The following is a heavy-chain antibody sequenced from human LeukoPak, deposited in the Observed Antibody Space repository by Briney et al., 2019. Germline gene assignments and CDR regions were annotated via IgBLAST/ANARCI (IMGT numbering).Heavy chain of an antibody. CDR1: GGTFSSYA. Sequence: XVKVSCKASGGTFSSYAISWVRQAPGQGLEWMGRIIPIFGTANYAQEFQGRVTITTDESTSTAYMELSSLRSEDTAVYYCATQMTDLLNAWSWGQGTLVTVSS. D-gene: IGHD2-21*02. CDR2: IIPIFGTA. CDR3: ATQMTDLLNAWS. J-gene: IGHJ4*02. V-gene: IGHV1-69*05.